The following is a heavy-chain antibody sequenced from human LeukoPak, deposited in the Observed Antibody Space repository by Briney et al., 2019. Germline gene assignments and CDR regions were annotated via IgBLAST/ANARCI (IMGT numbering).Heavy chain of an antibody. CDR2: IYYSGST. J-gene: IGHJ4*02. D-gene: IGHD3-16*02. CDR1: SGSMRRGGYY. CDR3: ARVIDYVWGSYRRPHPSYYFDY. V-gene: IGHV4-31*03. Sequence: SETLSLTCTVSSGSMRRGGYYWSWIRKHPGKGVEWIEYIYYSGSTYYYPSLKSRVTISVDTSKNQFSLKLSSVTAADTAVYYCARVIDYVWGSYRRPHPSYYFDYWGQGTLVTVSS.